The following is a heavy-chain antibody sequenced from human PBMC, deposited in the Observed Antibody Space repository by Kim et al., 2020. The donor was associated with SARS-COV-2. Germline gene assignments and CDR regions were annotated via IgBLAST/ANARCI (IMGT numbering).Heavy chain of an antibody. CDR1: GGSFSGYY. CDR2: INHSGST. Sequence: SDTLSLTCAVYGGSFSGYYWSWIRQPPGNGLEWIGEINHSGSTNYNPSLKSRVTISVDTSKNQFSLKLSSVTAADTAVYYCARGPKYYYGSGSYYTSPMGGYWGRGTLVTVSS. D-gene: IGHD3-10*01. CDR3: ARGPKYYYGSGSYYTSPMGGY. V-gene: IGHV4-34*01. J-gene: IGHJ4*02.